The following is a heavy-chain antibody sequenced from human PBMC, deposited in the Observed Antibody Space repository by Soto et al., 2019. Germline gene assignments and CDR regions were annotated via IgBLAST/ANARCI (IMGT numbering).Heavy chain of an antibody. J-gene: IGHJ2*01. CDR3: ARPVDYARWYFDL. CDR1: GGSISSSSYY. D-gene: IGHD4-17*01. V-gene: IGHV4-39*01. CDR2: IYYSGST. Sequence: QLQLQESGPGLVKPSETLSLTCTVSGGSISSSSYYWGWIRQPPGKGLEWIGSIYYSGSTYYNPSLKSRVTISVDTSKNQFSLKLSSVTAADTAVYYCARPVDYARWYFDLWGRGTLVTVSS.